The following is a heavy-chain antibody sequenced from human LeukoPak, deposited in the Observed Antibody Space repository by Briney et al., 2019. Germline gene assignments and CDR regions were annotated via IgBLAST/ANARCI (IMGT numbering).Heavy chain of an antibody. J-gene: IGHJ4*02. Sequence: GGSLRLSCAGSGFTFSTFSMIWVRQAPGKGLEWVASISSSSGHILYADSVRGRFTISRDNAKNSTYPQMNSLRAEDTAIYYCARAIAAAGNYWGQGTLVTVSS. D-gene: IGHD6-13*01. CDR2: ISSSSGHI. CDR1: GFTFSTFS. V-gene: IGHV3-21*01. CDR3: ARAIAAAGNY.